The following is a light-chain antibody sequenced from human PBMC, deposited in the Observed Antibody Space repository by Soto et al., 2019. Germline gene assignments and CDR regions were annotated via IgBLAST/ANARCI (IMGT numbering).Light chain of an antibody. CDR2: DAS. CDR1: QNITNY. V-gene: IGKV3-11*01. CDR3: QQRSNSPWT. Sequence: EIELTQSPATLSLSPGDTVTLYCRASQNITNYLAWYRQKDGQPPRLLIYDASVRAAGIPARFSGSASGTDFTLTISSLEPEDFAVYYCQQRSNSPWTFGQGTKVEVK. J-gene: IGKJ1*01.